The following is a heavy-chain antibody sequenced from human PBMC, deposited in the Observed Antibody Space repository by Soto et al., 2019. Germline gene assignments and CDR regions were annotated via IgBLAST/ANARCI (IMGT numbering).Heavy chain of an antibody. D-gene: IGHD1-26*01. Sequence: RASVKVSCKASGYTFTGYYIHWVRQAPGQGLEWMGWINTNSGGTNYAQKFQGWVTMTRDTSISTAYMELSRLRSDATAVYYCAREWVSYGMDVWGQGTTVTASS. V-gene: IGHV1-2*04. CDR3: AREWVSYGMDV. CDR2: INTNSGGT. CDR1: GYTFTGYY. J-gene: IGHJ6*02.